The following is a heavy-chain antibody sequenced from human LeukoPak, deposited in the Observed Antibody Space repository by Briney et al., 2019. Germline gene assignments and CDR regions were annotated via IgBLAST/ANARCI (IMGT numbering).Heavy chain of an antibody. Sequence: ASVKVSCKASGYTFTSYDISWVRQATGQGLEWMGWMNPNSGNTGYAQKFQGRVTMTRNTSISTAYMELSSLRSEDTAVYYCARGVRGAAAGTAWGQGTLVTVSS. CDR2: MNPNSGNT. CDR3: ARGVRGAAAGTA. V-gene: IGHV1-8*01. D-gene: IGHD6-13*01. J-gene: IGHJ4*02. CDR1: GYTFTSYD.